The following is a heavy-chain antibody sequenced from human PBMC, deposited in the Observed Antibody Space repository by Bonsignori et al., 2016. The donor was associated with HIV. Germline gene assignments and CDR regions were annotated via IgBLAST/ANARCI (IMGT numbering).Heavy chain of an antibody. CDR1: GGTFTSYT. D-gene: IGHD6-19*01. CDR3: ARARSGRYFDI. Sequence: QVQLVQSGAEVKKPGSSVKVSCKASGGTFTSYTITWVRQAPGQGLEWKGNIIPILGIANYAQKFQGRVTITADKSTNTAYMELSSLTSEDTAVYYCARARSGRYFDIWGQGTMVTVS. V-gene: IGHV1-69*02. CDR2: IIPILGIA. J-gene: IGHJ3*02.